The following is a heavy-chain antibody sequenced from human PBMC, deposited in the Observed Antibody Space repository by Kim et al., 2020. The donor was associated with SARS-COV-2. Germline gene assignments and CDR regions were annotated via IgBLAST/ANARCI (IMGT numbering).Heavy chain of an antibody. CDR1: GFTFSTYA. Sequence: GGSLRLSCAASGFTFSTYAMHWVRQAPGKGLEWLAVISFDGSNKYYADSVKGRFTISRDNSKNTLYLQMNSLRAEDTAVYYCARGGVRVSPGGSGTGDYWGQGTLVAVSS. J-gene: IGHJ4*02. V-gene: IGHV3-30*04. D-gene: IGHD3-10*01. CDR3: ARGGVRVSPGGSGTGDY. CDR2: ISFDGSNK.